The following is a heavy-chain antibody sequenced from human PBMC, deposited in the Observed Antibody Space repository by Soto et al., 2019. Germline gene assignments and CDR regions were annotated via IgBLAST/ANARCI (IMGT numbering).Heavy chain of an antibody. CDR3: ARDQVVVVVVAATTLPLSSYYYGMDV. CDR1: GYTFTSYY. V-gene: IGHV1-46*01. D-gene: IGHD2-15*01. CDR2: INPSGGST. J-gene: IGHJ6*02. Sequence: ASVKVSCTASGYTFTSYYMHWVRQAPGQGLEWMGIINPSGGSTSYAQKFQGRVTMTRDTSTSTVYMELSSLRSEDTAVYYCARDQVVVVVVAATTLPLSSYYYGMDVWGQGTTVTVSS.